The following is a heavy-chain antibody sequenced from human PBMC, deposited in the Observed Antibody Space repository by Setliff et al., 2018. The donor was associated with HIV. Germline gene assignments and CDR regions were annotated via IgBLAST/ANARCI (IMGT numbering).Heavy chain of an antibody. CDR2: INSSGTT. CDR1: GGSFSNFF. V-gene: IGHV4-4*09. Sequence: ASETLSLTCTVSGGSFSNFFWNWIRQPPGKGLEWIGYINSSGTTNYNPSLKSRITISLDTSKEQFSLELSSATAADTAVYYCATLDHSGGNFLAYWGQGSLVTVSS. CDR3: ATLDHSGGNFLAY. D-gene: IGHD2-21*02. J-gene: IGHJ4*02.